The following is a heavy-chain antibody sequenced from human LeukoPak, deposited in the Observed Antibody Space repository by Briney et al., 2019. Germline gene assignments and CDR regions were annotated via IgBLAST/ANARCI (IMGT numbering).Heavy chain of an antibody. D-gene: IGHD5-12*01. V-gene: IGHV3-30*03. J-gene: IGHJ6*02. CDR1: GFTFSSYG. Sequence: GRSLRLSCAASGFTFSSYGMHWVRQAPGKGLEWVSVISYDGRKKFYADSVKGRFTISRDKSKNTLYLQMNSLRAEDTAMCYCARGEGYSGNDEVYYYSGMDVWGQGTTVTVSS. CDR3: ARGEGYSGNDEVYYYSGMDV. CDR2: ISYDGRKK.